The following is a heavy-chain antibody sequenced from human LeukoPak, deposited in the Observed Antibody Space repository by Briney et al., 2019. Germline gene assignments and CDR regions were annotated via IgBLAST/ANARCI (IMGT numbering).Heavy chain of an antibody. D-gene: IGHD3-16*01. CDR2: IIPIFGTA. J-gene: IGHJ5*02. CDR1: GGTVSSYE. Sequence: APVKVSCKASGGTVSSYEINWVRQAPGQGLEWMGGIIPIFGTANYAQKFQGRVTITADESTSTAYMELSSLRSEDTAVYYCARSGNWYYDDIGYNWFDPWGQGTLVTVSS. CDR3: ARSGNWYYDDIGYNWFDP. V-gene: IGHV1-69*13.